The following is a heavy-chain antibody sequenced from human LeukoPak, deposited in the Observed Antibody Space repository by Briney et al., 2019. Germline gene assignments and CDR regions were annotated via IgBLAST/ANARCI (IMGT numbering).Heavy chain of an antibody. CDR3: ARDYAGSSSWNWFDP. V-gene: IGHV4-59*01. CDR1: GGSIRNYY. Sequence: SETLSLTCTVSGGSIRNYYWNWIRQSPGKGLEWIGYIYDSGSTNYNPSLKSRVTISLDMSKNQFSLKLSSVTAADTAVYYCARDYAGSSSWNWFDPWGQGTLVTVSS. CDR2: IYDSGST. D-gene: IGHD6-13*01. J-gene: IGHJ5*02.